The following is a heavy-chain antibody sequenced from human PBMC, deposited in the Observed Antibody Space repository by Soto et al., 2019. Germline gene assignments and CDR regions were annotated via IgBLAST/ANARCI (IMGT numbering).Heavy chain of an antibody. J-gene: IGHJ4*02. Sequence: QITLKESGPTLVNPTQTLTLTCSFSGFSLNTTGVGVGWIRQPPGKALEWLTLIFWDDDKHYSPSLKSRLTITKGTSKNQVVLTMTNLDPVDTATYYCVRGYCTNIVCYNFDYWGQGTLVTVSS. D-gene: IGHD2-8*01. CDR3: VRGYCTNIVCYNFDY. CDR1: GFSLNTTGVG. V-gene: IGHV2-5*02. CDR2: IFWDDDK.